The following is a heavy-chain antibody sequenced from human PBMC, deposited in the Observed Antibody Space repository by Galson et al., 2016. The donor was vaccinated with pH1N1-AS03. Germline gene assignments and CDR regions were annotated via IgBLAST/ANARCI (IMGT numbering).Heavy chain of an antibody. D-gene: IGHD3-16*01. CDR1: GFTLSAYW. Sequence: SLRLSCAVSGFTLSAYWMYWVRQIPGKRPVWVSRISRDGSTREHADSVKGRFSVSRDNARNTLHLHMSNLRDDDTAVYYGVAYDWGRPDFWGQGTLVTVSS. CDR3: VAYDWGRPDF. V-gene: IGHV3-74*03. CDR2: ISRDGSTR. J-gene: IGHJ4*02.